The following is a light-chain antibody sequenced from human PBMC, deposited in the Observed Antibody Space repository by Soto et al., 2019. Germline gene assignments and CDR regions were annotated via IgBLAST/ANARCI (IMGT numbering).Light chain of an antibody. CDR2: KAS. V-gene: IGKV1-5*03. Sequence: DIQLAQSPSTLSESVGDRVTITCRASQRISSWLAWYQQKPGKAPKLLIYKASSLESGVPSRFSGSGSGTEFTLTISSLQPDDFATYYCQQYNSYSWTFGQGTKVDIK. CDR3: QQYNSYSWT. CDR1: QRISSW. J-gene: IGKJ1*01.